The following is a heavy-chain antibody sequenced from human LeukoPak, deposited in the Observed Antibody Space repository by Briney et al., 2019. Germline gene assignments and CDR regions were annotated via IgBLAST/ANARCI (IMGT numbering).Heavy chain of an antibody. CDR2: IFPISGTS. V-gene: IGHV1-69*01. CDR1: GATFSSLA. D-gene: IGHD3-9*01. Sequence: GASVKDSCKASGATFSSLAISWVRQAPGQGLEWMGGIFPISGTSNYAHKFQGRVTFTSDESTSTAYVELRSLRSEDTAVYYCARGHAILTMWGQGTLVTVSS. J-gene: IGHJ4*02. CDR3: ARGHAILTM.